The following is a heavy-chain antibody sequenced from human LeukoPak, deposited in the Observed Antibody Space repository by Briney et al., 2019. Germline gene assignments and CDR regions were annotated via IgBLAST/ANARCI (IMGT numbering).Heavy chain of an antibody. CDR1: GFTFSAYS. CDR2: ISSSSSYI. Sequence: GGSLRLSCAASGFTFSAYSMNWVRQAPGKGLEWVSSISSSSSYIYYADSVKGRFSISRDNAKNSLFLQMNSLRAEDTAVYYCARDRNYYDTSGYEFDFWGRGTLVTVSS. J-gene: IGHJ4*02. CDR3: ARDRNYYDTSGYEFDF. V-gene: IGHV3-21*01. D-gene: IGHD3-22*01.